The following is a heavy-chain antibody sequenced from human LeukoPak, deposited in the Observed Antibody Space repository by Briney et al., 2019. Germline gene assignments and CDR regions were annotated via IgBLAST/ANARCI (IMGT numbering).Heavy chain of an antibody. Sequence: PGGSLRLSCAASGFTFSSYAMHWVRQAPGKGLEWVAVISYDGSNKYYADSVKGRFTISRDNSKNTLYLQMNSLRAEDTAVYYCARAPPLRFLEWLSANEGLDPWGQGTLVTVSS. CDR2: ISYDGSNK. CDR1: GFTFSSYA. CDR3: ARAPPLRFLEWLSANEGLDP. J-gene: IGHJ5*02. D-gene: IGHD3-3*01. V-gene: IGHV3-30-3*01.